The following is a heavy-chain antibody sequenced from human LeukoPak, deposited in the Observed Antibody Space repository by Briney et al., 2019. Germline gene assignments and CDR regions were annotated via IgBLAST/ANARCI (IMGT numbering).Heavy chain of an antibody. V-gene: IGHV1-18*01. CDR2: ISTYNGNT. CDR1: GYIFTSYG. D-gene: IGHD6-13*01. Sequence: ASVKVSCKASGYIFTSYGISWVRQAPGQGLEWMGWISTYNGNTNYAQKLQGRVTMTTDTSTNTAYMELRSLRSDDTAVYYCAREGWSAGGGDYWGQGTLVTVSS. J-gene: IGHJ4*02. CDR3: AREGWSAGGGDY.